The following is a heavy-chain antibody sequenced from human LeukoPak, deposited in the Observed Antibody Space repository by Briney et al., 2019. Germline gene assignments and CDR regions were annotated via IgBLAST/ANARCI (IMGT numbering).Heavy chain of an antibody. CDR1: GFTLSSYE. D-gene: IGHD2-2*01. Sequence: TGGSLRLSCAASGFTLSSYEMHWVRQAPGKGLEWVSYISESGRDKYYADSVRGRFTISRDNAKNLLYLQMNSLRADDTAVYYCARDESSTRYNWFDPWGQGTLVTVSS. J-gene: IGHJ5*02. CDR3: ARDESSTRYNWFDP. V-gene: IGHV3-48*03. CDR2: ISESGRDK.